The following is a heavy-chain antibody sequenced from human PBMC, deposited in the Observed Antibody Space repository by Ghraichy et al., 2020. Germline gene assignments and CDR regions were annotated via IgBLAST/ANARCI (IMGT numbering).Heavy chain of an antibody. Sequence: GESLNISCKASGYSFTSYWIGWMRQMPGKGLEWMGIIYPPNSDTKYSPSFQGQVIISVDKSINTAFLQWSSLRASDTAIYYCVRRWAYDRSSVDYWGQGTLVTVSS. CDR2: IYPPNSDT. V-gene: IGHV5-51*01. D-gene: IGHD6-6*01. CDR1: GYSFTSYW. CDR3: VRRWAYDRSSVDY. J-gene: IGHJ4*02.